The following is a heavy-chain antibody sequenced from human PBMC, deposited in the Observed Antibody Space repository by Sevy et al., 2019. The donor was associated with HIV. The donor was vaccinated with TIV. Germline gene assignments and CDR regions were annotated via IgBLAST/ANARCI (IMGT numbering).Heavy chain of an antibody. J-gene: IGHJ4*02. CDR1: GYSFTSYW. D-gene: IGHD6-19*01. Sequence: GESLKISCKGSGYSFTSYWIGWVRQMPGKGLEWMGSIYPGDSDTRYSPPFQGQVTISADKSFSTAYLQWSGLKASDTAMYYCARRALGAVAGTGEDYWGQGTLVTVSS. V-gene: IGHV5-51*01. CDR3: ARRALGAVAGTGEDY. CDR2: IYPGDSDT.